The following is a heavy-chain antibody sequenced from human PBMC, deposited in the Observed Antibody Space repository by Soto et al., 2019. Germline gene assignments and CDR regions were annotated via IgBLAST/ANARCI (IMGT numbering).Heavy chain of an antibody. CDR2: IDPSDSYT. J-gene: IGHJ4*02. CDR3: ARPGYCSGGSCYFIL. D-gene: IGHD2-15*01. Sequence: PGESLKISCKGSGYSFTSYWISWVRQMPGKGLEWMGRIDPSDSYTNYSPSFQGHVTISADKSISTAYLQWSSLKASDTAMYYCARPGYCSGGSCYFILWGQGTLVTVS. CDR1: GYSFTSYW. V-gene: IGHV5-10-1*01.